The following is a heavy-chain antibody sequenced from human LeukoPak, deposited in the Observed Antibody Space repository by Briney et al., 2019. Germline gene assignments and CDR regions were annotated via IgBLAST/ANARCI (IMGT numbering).Heavy chain of an antibody. V-gene: IGHV1-3*01. J-gene: IGHJ4*02. D-gene: IGHD3-9*01. CDR1: GYTFTSYA. CDR3: ARARGRYFDWLFHPHGYFDY. CDR2: INAGNGNT. Sequence: ASVKVSCKASGYTFTSYAMHWVRQAPGQRLEWMGWINAGNGNTRYSQKFQGRVTITRDTSASTAYMELSSLRSEDTAVYYCARARGRYFDWLFHPHGYFDYWGQGTLVTASS.